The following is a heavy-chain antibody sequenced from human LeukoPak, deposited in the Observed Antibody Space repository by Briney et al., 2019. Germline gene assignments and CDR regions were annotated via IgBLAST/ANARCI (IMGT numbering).Heavy chain of an antibody. V-gene: IGHV3-66*01. CDR2: IYSGGST. CDR3: ARDYSSGWTSYFDY. Sequence: GGSLRLSCAASGFTVSSKYMSWVRQAPGKGLEWVSVIYSGGSTYYADSVKGRFTISRDNSKNTLYLQMNSLRAEDTAVYYCARDYSSGWTSYFDYWGQGTLVTVSS. J-gene: IGHJ4*02. CDR1: GFTVSSKY. D-gene: IGHD6-19*01.